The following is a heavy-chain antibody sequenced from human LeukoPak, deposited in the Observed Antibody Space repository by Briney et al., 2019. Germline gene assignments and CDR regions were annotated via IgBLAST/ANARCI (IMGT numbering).Heavy chain of an antibody. J-gene: IGHJ4*02. Sequence: SETLSLTCTVSGDSIISRHYWDWIRQPPGKGLEWIGSIYQSGSIFYNPSLKSRVTISVNMSKNQFSLRLRSVTAADTAVYYCARRSSGWFFDYWGQGTLVTVSS. V-gene: IGHV4-38-2*02. CDR1: GDSIISRHY. CDR2: IYQSGSI. CDR3: ARRSSGWFFDY. D-gene: IGHD6-19*01.